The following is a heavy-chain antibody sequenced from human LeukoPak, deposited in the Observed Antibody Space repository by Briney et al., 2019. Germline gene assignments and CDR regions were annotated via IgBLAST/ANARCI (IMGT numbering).Heavy chain of an antibody. V-gene: IGHV3-21*01. D-gene: IGHD1-26*01. CDR2: ISSSSSYI. Sequence: GGSLRLSCAASGFTFSSYGMNWVRQAPWKGLEWVSSISSSSSYIYYADSVKGRFTISRDNAKNSLYLQMNSLRAEDTAVYYCARVGATTEYYFDYWGQGTLVTVSS. CDR3: ARVGATTEYYFDY. CDR1: GFTFSSYG. J-gene: IGHJ4*02.